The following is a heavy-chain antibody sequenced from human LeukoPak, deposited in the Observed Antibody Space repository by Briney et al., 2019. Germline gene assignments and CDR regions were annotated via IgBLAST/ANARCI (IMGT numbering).Heavy chain of an antibody. CDR2: IIPIFGTA. CDR3: ARRHYYYDSPDAFDI. Sequence: ASVKVSCKASGGTFSSYAISWVRQAPGQGLEWMGGIIPIFGTANYAQKFQGRVTITTDESASTAYMELSSLRSEDTAVYYCARRHYYYDSPDAFDIWGQGTMVTVSS. V-gene: IGHV1-69*05. J-gene: IGHJ3*02. CDR1: GGTFSSYA. D-gene: IGHD3-22*01.